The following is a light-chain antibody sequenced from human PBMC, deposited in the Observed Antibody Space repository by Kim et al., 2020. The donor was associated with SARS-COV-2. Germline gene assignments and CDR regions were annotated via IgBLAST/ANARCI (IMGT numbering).Light chain of an antibody. CDR3: NSYTTSSTYV. CDR2: DVT. V-gene: IGLV2-14*04. CDR1: INDVGFYDH. J-gene: IGLJ1*01. Sequence: GQSITISGTGTINDVGFYDHVSWYQQHPGKAPKLLIHDVTDRSSGVSDRFSGSKSGNTASLTISGLQAEDEADYYCNSYTTSSTYVFGTGTKVTVL.